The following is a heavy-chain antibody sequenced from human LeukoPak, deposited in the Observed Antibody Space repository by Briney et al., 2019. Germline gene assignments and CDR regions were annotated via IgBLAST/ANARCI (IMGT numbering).Heavy chain of an antibody. J-gene: IGHJ5*02. CDR1: GFTFSRDS. D-gene: IGHD5-18*01. CDR2: ISSSSSYI. V-gene: IGHV3-21*01. CDR3: ARDRLPLWPSDGNWFDP. Sequence: PGGSLRLSRAASGFTFSRDSMNWVRQAPGKGLEWVSSISSSSSYIYYADSVKGRFTISRDNAKNSLYLQMNSLRAEDTAVYYCARDRLPLWPSDGNWFDPWGQGTLVTVSS.